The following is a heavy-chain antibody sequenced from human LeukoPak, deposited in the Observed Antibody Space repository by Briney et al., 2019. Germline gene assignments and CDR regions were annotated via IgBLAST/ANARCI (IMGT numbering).Heavy chain of an antibody. Sequence: SETLSLTCTVSGGSISSYYWSWIRQPPGKGLEWIGYIYYSGSTNYNPSLKSRVTISEDTSKNQFSLKLSSVTAADTAVYYCARTYYYDSSGGPMRYYYYYGMDFWGQGTTVTVSS. CDR2: IYYSGST. CDR3: ARTYYYDSSGGPMRYYYYYGMDF. D-gene: IGHD3-22*01. CDR1: GGSISSYY. J-gene: IGHJ6*02. V-gene: IGHV4-59*01.